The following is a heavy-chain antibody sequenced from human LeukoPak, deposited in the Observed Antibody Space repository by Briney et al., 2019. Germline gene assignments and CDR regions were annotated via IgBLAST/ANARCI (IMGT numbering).Heavy chain of an antibody. Sequence: GSLRLSCAASGFTFSSYAMSWVRQPPGKGLEWIGYIYYSGSTNYNPSLKSRVTISVDTSKNQFSLKLSSVTAADTAVYYCARMTTVTYAFDYWGQGTLVTVSS. J-gene: IGHJ4*02. CDR2: IYYSGST. V-gene: IGHV4-59*01. D-gene: IGHD4-17*01. CDR3: ARMTTVTYAFDY. CDR1: GFTFSSYA.